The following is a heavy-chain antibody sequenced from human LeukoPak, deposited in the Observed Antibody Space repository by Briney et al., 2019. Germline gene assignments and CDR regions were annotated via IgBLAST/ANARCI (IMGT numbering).Heavy chain of an antibody. CDR2: IYTSGST. Sequence: PSGTLSLTCSVSGGSNSGYYWSWIRQPAGKGLEWVGRIYTSGSTNSNPSLKSRVAMSVDTSKNQFSLKLYSVTAADTAVYYCARGVDDYRFFDYWGQGTLVTVSS. D-gene: IGHD4/OR15-4a*01. V-gene: IGHV4-4*07. CDR3: ARGVDDYRFFDY. J-gene: IGHJ4*02. CDR1: GGSNSGYY.